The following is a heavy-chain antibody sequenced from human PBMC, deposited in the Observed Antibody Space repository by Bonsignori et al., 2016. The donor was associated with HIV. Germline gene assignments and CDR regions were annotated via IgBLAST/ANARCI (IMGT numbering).Heavy chain of an antibody. CDR2: IRYDGSNK. Sequence: GGSLRLSCAASGFTFSSYGMHWVRQAPGKGLEWVAFIRYDGSNKYYADSVKGRFTISRDNSKNTLYLQMNSLRAEDTAVYYCAKERLTIFGVVMSSDMDVWGKGTTVTVSS. J-gene: IGHJ6*03. CDR3: AKERLTIFGVVMSSDMDV. CDR1: GFTFSSYG. D-gene: IGHD3-3*01. V-gene: IGHV3-30*02.